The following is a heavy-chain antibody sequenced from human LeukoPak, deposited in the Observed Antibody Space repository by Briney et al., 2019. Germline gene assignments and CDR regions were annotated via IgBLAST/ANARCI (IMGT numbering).Heavy chain of an antibody. D-gene: IGHD6-13*01. Sequence: ASVKVSCKAFGYTFTSNYMHWVRQAPGQGPEWMGVISPSGGSTTYAQKFQGRVTLTRDMSTSTDYLELSSLRSEDTAVYYCARSDATSEGIAAAGTTIDIWGQGTMVTVSS. CDR1: GYTFTSNY. V-gene: IGHV1-46*01. CDR2: ISPSGGST. J-gene: IGHJ3*02. CDR3: ARSDATSEGIAAAGTTIDI.